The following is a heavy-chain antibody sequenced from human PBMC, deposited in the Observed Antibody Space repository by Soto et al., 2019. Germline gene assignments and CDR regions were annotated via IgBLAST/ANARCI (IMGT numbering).Heavy chain of an antibody. Sequence: EVQLVESGGGLAQPGSSLTLSCAASGFTFRDHYMGWVRQAPEKGLEWVGRIRDRPDRYTTDYSASVKDRFIISRDHSNYLLYLDLTYLKTEASAVYFCTREAIQLWFDFWGQGTLVTVSS. CDR2: IRDRPDRYTT. V-gene: IGHV3-72*01. J-gene: IGHJ4*02. D-gene: IGHD5-18*01. CDR3: TREAIQLWFDF. CDR1: GFTFRDHY.